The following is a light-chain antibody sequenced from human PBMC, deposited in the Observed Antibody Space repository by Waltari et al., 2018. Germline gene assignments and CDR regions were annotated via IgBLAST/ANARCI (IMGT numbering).Light chain of an antibody. CDR3: QTGGTGILV. Sequence: QLVLTQSPSASASLGASVKLTCTLSSGHSSYAIAWHQQQPEKGPRYLMKLKSEGSHSKGDGIPDRFSGASSGAERYLNISSRQSEDEADYYCQTGGTGILVCGGGTKLTVL. V-gene: IGLV4-69*01. CDR2: LKSEGSH. CDR1: SGHSSYA. J-gene: IGLJ2*01.